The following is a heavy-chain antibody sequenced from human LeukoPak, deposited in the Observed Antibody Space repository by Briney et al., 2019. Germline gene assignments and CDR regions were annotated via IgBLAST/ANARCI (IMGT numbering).Heavy chain of an antibody. CDR1: GGSISSYY. Sequence: SETLSLTCTVSGGSISSYYWSWIRQPPGKGLEWIGYIYYSGSTNYNPSLKSRVTISVDTSKNQFSLKLSSVTAADTAVYYCARVGSIAVNYFDYWGRGTLVTVSS. J-gene: IGHJ4*02. D-gene: IGHD6-19*01. CDR3: ARVGSIAVNYFDY. V-gene: IGHV4-59*01. CDR2: IYYSGST.